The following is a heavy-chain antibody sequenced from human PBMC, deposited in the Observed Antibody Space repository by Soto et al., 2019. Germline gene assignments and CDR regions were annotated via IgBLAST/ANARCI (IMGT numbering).Heavy chain of an antibody. CDR3: XXDRYLDHDSRGYLFDN. CDR1: GFTFNIYA. J-gene: IGHJ4*02. CDR2: ISRYGDFT. V-gene: IGHV3-23*01. D-gene: IGHD3-22*01. Sequence: EVQLLESGGDLIQPGGSLRLSCAASGFTFNIYAMTWVRQXXXXXXXXXXAISRYGDFTYYADSVEGRFTISRDNSKNTLYLQXNSLRAEXXAVXYXXXDRYLDHDSRGYLFDNWGQGTLVTVSS.